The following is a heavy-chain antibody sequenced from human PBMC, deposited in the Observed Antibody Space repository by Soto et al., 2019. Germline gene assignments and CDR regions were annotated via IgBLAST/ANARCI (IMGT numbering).Heavy chain of an antibody. CDR3: ARGMYYYDSSGYSHSYYFDY. J-gene: IGHJ4*02. CDR1: GGTFSNYA. CDR2: IIPIFGTA. D-gene: IGHD3-22*01. Sequence: ASVKVSCKASGGTFSNYAISWVRQAPGQGLEWMGGIIPIFGTANYAQKFQGRVTITADESTSTAYMELSRLRSEDTAVYYCARGMYYYDSSGYSHSYYFDYWGQGTLVTVSS. V-gene: IGHV1-69*13.